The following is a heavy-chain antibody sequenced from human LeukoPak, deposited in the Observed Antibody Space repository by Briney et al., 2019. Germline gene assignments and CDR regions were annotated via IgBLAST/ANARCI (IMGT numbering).Heavy chain of an antibody. CDR3: ARDLRDYGEVGY. J-gene: IGHJ4*02. D-gene: IGHD4-17*01. Sequence: SETLSLTCTVSGGSISSSSYYWGWIRQPPGKGLEWIGSIYYSGSTYYNPSLKSRVTISVDTSKNQFSLKLSSVTAADTAVYYCARDLRDYGEVGYWGQGTLVTVSS. CDR1: GGSISSSSYY. V-gene: IGHV4-39*07. CDR2: IYYSGST.